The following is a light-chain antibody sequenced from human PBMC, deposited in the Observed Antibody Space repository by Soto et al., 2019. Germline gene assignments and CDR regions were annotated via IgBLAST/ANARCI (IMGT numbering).Light chain of an antibody. J-gene: IGKJ2*01. CDR2: SAS. CDR1: QSISSW. Sequence: DIQMTQSPSTLSASVGDRVTITCRASQSISSWLAWYQQKPGKAPKLLIHSASLLQDGVPPRFSGGGSGTDFTLTIDSLQPEDFATYYCLQDYIYPYTFGQGTKVDIK. V-gene: IGKV1-5*01. CDR3: LQDYIYPYT.